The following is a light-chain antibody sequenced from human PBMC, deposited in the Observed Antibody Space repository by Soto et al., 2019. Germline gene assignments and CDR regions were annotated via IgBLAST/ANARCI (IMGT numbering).Light chain of an antibody. J-gene: IGLJ2*01. Sequence: QSALTQPPSASGSPGQSVTISCTGASSDVGGYNYVSWYQQHPGKAPKLIIYEVDKRPSGVPDRFSASKSGNTASLTVSGLQAEDEADYYCSSYAGSNNLIFGGGTKLTVL. CDR2: EVD. CDR1: SSDVGGYNY. CDR3: SSYAGSNNLI. V-gene: IGLV2-8*01.